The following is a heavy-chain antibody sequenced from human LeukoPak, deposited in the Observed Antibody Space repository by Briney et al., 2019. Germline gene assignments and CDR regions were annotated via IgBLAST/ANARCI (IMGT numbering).Heavy chain of an antibody. CDR1: GGSISSGGYS. CDR2: IYHSGST. Sequence: PLETLSLTCAVSGGSISSGGYSWSWIRQPPGKGLEWIGYIYHSGSTYYNPSLKSRVTISVDRSKNQFSLKLSSVTAADTAVYYCARDIEINYFDYWGQGTLVTISS. CDR3: ARDIEINYFDY. J-gene: IGHJ4*02. V-gene: IGHV4-30-2*01. D-gene: IGHD2/OR15-2a*01.